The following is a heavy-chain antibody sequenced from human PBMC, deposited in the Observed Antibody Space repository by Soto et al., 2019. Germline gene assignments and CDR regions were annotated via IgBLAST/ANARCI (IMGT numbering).Heavy chain of an antibody. CDR2: FDPEDGET. CDR1: GYTLTELS. D-gene: IGHD6-19*01. CDR3: ATTPPMAVAGTPNYYYYYGMDV. V-gene: IGHV1-24*01. Sequence: ASVKVSCKVSGYTLTELSMHWVRRARGKGLEWMGGFDPEDGETIYAQKFQGRVTMTEDTSTDTAYMELSSLRSEDTAVYYCATTPPMAVAGTPNYYYYYGMDVWGQGTTVTVSS. J-gene: IGHJ6*02.